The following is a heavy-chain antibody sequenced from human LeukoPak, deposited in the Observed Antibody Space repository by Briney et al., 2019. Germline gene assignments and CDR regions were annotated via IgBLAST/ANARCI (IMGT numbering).Heavy chain of an antibody. Sequence: SETLSLTCTVSGYSISSGYYWGWIRQPPGKGLEWIGSIYHSGSTYYNPSLKSRVTISVDTSKAQFSLKLSSVTAADTAVYYCARGTGQWLAGGYFDYWGQGTLVTVSS. CDR3: ARGTGQWLAGGYFDY. CDR2: IYHSGST. D-gene: IGHD6-19*01. CDR1: GYSISSGYY. V-gene: IGHV4-38-2*02. J-gene: IGHJ4*02.